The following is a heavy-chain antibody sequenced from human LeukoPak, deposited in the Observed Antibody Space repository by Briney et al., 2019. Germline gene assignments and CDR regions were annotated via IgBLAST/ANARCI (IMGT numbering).Heavy chain of an antibody. V-gene: IGHV1-69*04. CDR1: GGTFSSYA. CDR2: IIPIFGIA. CDR3: ARNHDYRGMDV. D-gene: IGHD4-11*01. Sequence: ASVKVSCKASGGTFSSYAISWVRQAPGQGLEWMGRIIPIFGIANYAQKFQGRVTITADKSTSTAYMELSSLRSEDTAVYYCARNHDYRGMDVWGQGTTVTVSS. J-gene: IGHJ6*02.